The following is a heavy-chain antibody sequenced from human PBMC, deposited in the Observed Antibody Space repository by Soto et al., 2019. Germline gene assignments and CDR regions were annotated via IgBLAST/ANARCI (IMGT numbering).Heavy chain of an antibody. J-gene: IGHJ6*03. D-gene: IGHD1-7*01. CDR1: GGTFSYYA. Sequence: QVQLVQSGAEVKRPGSSVKVSCKAPGGTFSYYAINWVRLAPGQGLEWMGRILPILGTTNYAESFLGRVTITADKSTTTAYMELSSLTSDDTAVYYWARAELEGCKDYYMDVWGKGNAVSVAS. V-gene: IGHV1-69*08. CDR3: ARAELEGCKDYYMDV. CDR2: ILPILGTT.